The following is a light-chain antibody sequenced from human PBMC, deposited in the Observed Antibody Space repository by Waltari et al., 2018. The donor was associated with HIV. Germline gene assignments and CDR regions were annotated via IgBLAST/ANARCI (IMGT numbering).Light chain of an antibody. CDR2: VNS. Sequence: QSVLTQPPSVSGAPGQRVTISCTGSSSNIGAGYDVHWYQQLPGTAPKLLIYVNSNRPSGVPERFSGSKSGTSASLAITGLQAEDEADYYCQSYDSSLSGPWVFGGGTKLTVL. J-gene: IGLJ3*02. CDR1: SSNIGAGYD. V-gene: IGLV1-40*01. CDR3: QSYDSSLSGPWV.